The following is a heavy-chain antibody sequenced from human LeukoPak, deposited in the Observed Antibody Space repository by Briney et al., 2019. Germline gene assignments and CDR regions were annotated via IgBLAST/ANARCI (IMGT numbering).Heavy chain of an antibody. CDR1: GGSFSGYY. V-gene: IGHV4-34*01. CDR2: INHSGSA. J-gene: IGHJ4*02. Sequence: PSETLSLTCAVYGGSFSGYYWSWIRQPPGKGLEWIGEINHSGSANYNPSLRSRVTVSVHTSKNQLSLKLSSVTAADTAVYYCARQWLVSPLFDYWGQGTLVTVSS. D-gene: IGHD6-19*01. CDR3: ARQWLVSPLFDY.